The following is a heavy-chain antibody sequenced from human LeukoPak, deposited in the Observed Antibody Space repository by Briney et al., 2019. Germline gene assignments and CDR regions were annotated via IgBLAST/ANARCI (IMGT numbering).Heavy chain of an antibody. D-gene: IGHD1-1*01. CDR2: IYHSGST. CDR3: ARGTTGTTIDP. Sequence: SETLSLTCIVSGGSISSGGYYWSWIRQPPGKGLEWIGYIYHSGSTYYNPSLKSRVTISVDRSKNQFSLKLSSVTAADTAVYYCARGTTGTTIDPWGQGTLVTVSS. CDR1: GGSISSGGYY. J-gene: IGHJ5*02. V-gene: IGHV4-30-2*01.